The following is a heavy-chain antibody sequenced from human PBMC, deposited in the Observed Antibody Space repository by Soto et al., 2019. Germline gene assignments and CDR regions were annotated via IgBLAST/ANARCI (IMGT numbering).Heavy chain of an antibody. V-gene: IGHV4-30-2*01. Sequence: QLQLRESGSRLVKPSQTLSLTCAVSGGSLTSGTYSWNWIRQPPGKGLEWIGYIFPSGTTYYNPSLKSRVSISIDVSKNQFSLNLRSLTAADTAVYYCARGREFDSWGQGTLVTFSS. J-gene: IGHJ4*02. CDR1: GGSLTSGTYS. CDR3: ARGREFDS. CDR2: IFPSGTT.